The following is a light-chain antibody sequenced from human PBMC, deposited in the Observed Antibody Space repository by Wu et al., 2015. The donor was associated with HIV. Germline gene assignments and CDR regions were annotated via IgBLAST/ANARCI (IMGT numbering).Light chain of an antibody. J-gene: IGKJ2*03. V-gene: IGKV3-15*01. Sequence: EGVTLSCRASQSVSSYLASAPTRHLGHGSHGSLSTVHSTRATGVPARFSGSGSGTQFTLTITNVQSADSAVYYCQQYNNWPPYSFGQGTKLEIK. CDR1: QSVSSY. CDR3: QQYNNWPPYS. CDR2: VHS.